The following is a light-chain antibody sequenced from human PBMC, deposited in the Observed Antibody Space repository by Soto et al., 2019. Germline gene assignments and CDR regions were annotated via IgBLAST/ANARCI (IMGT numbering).Light chain of an antibody. J-gene: IGLJ6*01. CDR2: EGS. CDR3: CSYADPISLYI. CDR1: SGDVGSYNL. V-gene: IGLV2-23*01. Sequence: QSALTQPASVSGSPGQSITISCTGTSGDVGSYNLVSWYQQHPGKVPKLIIYEGSKRPSGVSDRFTGSRSGNTASLTISGLQAEDEADYYCCSYADPISLYIFGSGTQLTVL.